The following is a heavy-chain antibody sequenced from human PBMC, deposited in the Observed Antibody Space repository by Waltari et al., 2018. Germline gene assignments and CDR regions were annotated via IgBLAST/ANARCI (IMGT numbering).Heavy chain of an antibody. Sequence: QVQLQESGPGLVKPSETLSLTCAVSGYSISSGYYWGWIRQPPGKGVEWIGSIYHSGSTYYNPSLKSRVTISVDTSKNQFSLKLSSVTAADTAVYYCARGLITMVRSGNWFDPWGQGTLVTVSS. CDR1: GYSISSGYY. CDR2: IYHSGST. V-gene: IGHV4-38-2*01. CDR3: ARGLITMVRSGNWFDP. D-gene: IGHD3-10*01. J-gene: IGHJ5*02.